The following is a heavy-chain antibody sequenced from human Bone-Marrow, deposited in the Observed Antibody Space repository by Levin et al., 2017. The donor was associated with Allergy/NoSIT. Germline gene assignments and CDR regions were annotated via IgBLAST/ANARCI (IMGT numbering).Heavy chain of an antibody. J-gene: IGHJ6*02. CDR1: GGTFSSYA. D-gene: IGHD3-10*01. CDR2: IIPIFGTA. V-gene: IGHV1-69*13. CDR3: AGESSGSYIYYDGMDG. Sequence: SVKVSCKASGGTFSSYAISWVRQAPGQGLEWMGGIIPIFGTANYAQKFQGRVTITADESTSTAYMELSSLRAEDTAVYYCAGESSGSYIYYDGMDGWGQGTTVTVSS.